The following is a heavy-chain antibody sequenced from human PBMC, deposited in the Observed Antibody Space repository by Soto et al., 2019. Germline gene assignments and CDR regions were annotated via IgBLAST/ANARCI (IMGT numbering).Heavy chain of an antibody. CDR3: ARSSGYSSSRFDY. CDR1: GGSMSSYY. V-gene: IGHV4-59*08. Sequence: SETLSLTCTVSGGSMSSYYWSWIRQPPGKGLEWIGYIYYSGSTIYNPSLKSRVTISVDTSKNQFSLKLSSVTAADTAVYYCARSSGYSSSRFDYWGQGILVTVSS. CDR2: IYYSGST. D-gene: IGHD6-13*01. J-gene: IGHJ4*02.